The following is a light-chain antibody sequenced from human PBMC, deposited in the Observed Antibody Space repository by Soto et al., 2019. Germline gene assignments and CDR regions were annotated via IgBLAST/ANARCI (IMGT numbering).Light chain of an antibody. CDR3: QQSYTTPIT. CDR2: GAS. Sequence: DTQITQSPSSLSASVGDRVTITCRASQSISRYLNWYQQKLGKAPKLLISGASSLQSGVPSRFSGSGSGTDFTLTISSLQPEDFATYYCQQSYTTPITFGQGTRLEIK. J-gene: IGKJ5*01. CDR1: QSISRY. V-gene: IGKV1-39*01.